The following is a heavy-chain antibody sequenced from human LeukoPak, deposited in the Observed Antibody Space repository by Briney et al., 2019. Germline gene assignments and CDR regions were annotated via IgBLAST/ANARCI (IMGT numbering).Heavy chain of an antibody. Sequence: SETLSLTCTVSGASISSYYWSWIRQPPGKALEWIGRIYVSGSTPYNPSLQSRATLSLDTSKNPFPLKLRSVTAADTALYFVAGDSGTTGEGKFDPWGQGTLGTVSS. V-gene: IGHV4-4*07. J-gene: IGHJ5*02. CDR2: IYVSGST. CDR3: AGDSGTTGEGKFDP. CDR1: GASISSYY. D-gene: IGHD1-7*01.